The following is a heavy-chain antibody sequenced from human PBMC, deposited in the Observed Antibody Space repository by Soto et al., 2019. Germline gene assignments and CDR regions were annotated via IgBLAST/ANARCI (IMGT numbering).Heavy chain of an antibody. D-gene: IGHD3-16*01. V-gene: IGHV4-30-4*01. Sequence: PSETLSLTCTVSGGSISSGDNNWSWIRQPPGKGLEWIGCIYYSGSTYYNPSLKSRVTISVDTSKNQFSLKLSSVTAADTAVYYCACLDRGFAYWGQGTLVTVSS. CDR2: IYYSGST. CDR1: GGSISSGDNN. J-gene: IGHJ4*02. CDR3: ACLDRGFAY.